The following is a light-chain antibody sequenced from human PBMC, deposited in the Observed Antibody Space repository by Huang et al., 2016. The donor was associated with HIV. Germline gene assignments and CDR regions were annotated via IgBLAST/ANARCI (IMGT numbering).Light chain of an antibody. V-gene: IGKV1-5*03. CDR2: KAS. CDR3: QQQWT. Sequence: DIQMTQSPSTLSAFVGARVTITCRTSHRISSWLAWYQQKPGKAPNLRISKASNLESGVPARVSGNGSGTEFTLTIRGLQPDDLATYYCQQQWTFGQGTKVEI. J-gene: IGKJ1*01. CDR1: HRISSW.